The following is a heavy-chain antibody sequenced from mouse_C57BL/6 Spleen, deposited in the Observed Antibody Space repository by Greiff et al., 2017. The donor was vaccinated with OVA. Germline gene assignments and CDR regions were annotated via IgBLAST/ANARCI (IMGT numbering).Heavy chain of an antibody. CDR3: ARDYGYFDY. CDR1: GFSLTSYG. D-gene: IGHD2-4*01. J-gene: IGHJ2*01. V-gene: IGHV2-2*01. CDR2: IWSGGST. Sequence: VQLQESGPGLVQPSQSLSITCKVSGFSLTSYGVHWVRQSPGEGLEWLGVIWSGGSTDYNAAFISRLSISKDNSKSQVFFKMNSLQADDTAIYYCARDYGYFDYWGQGTTLTVSS.